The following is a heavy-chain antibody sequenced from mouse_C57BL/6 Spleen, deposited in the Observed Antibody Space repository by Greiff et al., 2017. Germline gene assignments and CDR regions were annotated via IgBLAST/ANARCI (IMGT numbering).Heavy chain of an antibody. D-gene: IGHD1-1*01. Sequence: QVQLQQSGAELVKPGASVKISCKASGYAFSRYWMNWVKQRPGKGLEWIGQIYPGDGDTNYNGKFKGKATLTADKSSSTAYMQLSSLTSEDSAVYFCARCTTVVAHFDYWGQGTTLTVSS. CDR2: IYPGDGDT. V-gene: IGHV1-80*01. CDR1: GYAFSRYW. CDR3: ARCTTVVAHFDY. J-gene: IGHJ2*01.